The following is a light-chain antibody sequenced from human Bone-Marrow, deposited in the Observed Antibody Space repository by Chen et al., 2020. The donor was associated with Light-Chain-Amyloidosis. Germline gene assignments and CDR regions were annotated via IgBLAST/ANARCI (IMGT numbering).Light chain of an antibody. CDR1: NIGSTS. CDR2: DDS. Sequence: SYVLIQPSSVSVAPGQTATIACGGNNIGSTSVHWYQQTPGQAPLLVFYDDSDRPSGIPERLSGSNSGNTATLTISRVEAGDEADYYCQVWDRSSDRPVFGGGTKLTVL. CDR3: QVWDRSSDRPV. J-gene: IGLJ3*02. V-gene: IGLV3-21*02.